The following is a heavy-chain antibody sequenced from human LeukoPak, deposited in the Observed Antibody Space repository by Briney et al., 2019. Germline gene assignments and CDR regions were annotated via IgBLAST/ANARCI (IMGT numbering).Heavy chain of an antibody. CDR1: GITFSNYG. CDR2: ISGSAGGT. Sequence: GSLRLSFAVSGITFSNYGRSWVGQAPAKGLEWVAFISGSAGGTYYADSVKGRFTVSRDNAKNTLYLQLNNLRAEDTAVYYCARVARSAAGIPLGGFDPWGQGTLVTVSS. V-gene: IGHV3-23*01. D-gene: IGHD6-13*01. J-gene: IGHJ5*02. CDR3: ARVARSAAGIPLGGFDP.